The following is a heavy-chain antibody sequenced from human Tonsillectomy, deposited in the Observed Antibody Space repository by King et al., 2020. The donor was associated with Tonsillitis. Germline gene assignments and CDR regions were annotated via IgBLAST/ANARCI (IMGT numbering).Heavy chain of an antibody. CDR3: AKDLGVARYCSGGSCDQFDY. CDR2: ISYDGSNK. D-gene: IGHD2-15*01. Sequence: VQLVESGGGVVQPGRSLRLSCAASGFSFNKHGMHWVRQAPGKGLECVAFISYDGSNKYYVDSVKGRFTISRDNSKNTLYLQMDSLRAEDTAVYYCAKDLGVARYCSGGSCDQFDYWGQGTLVTVSS. J-gene: IGHJ4*02. V-gene: IGHV3-30*18. CDR1: GFSFNKHG.